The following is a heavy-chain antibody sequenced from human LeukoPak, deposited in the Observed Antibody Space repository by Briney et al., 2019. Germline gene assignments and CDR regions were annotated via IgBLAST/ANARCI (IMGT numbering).Heavy chain of an antibody. Sequence: GRSLRLSCAASGFTFSSYGMHWVRQAPGKGLEWVAVISYDGSNKYPADSVKGRFTISRDNSKNTLYLQMNSLRAEDTAVYYCAKEYYAKYYFDYWGQGTLVTVSS. CDR2: ISYDGSNK. CDR3: AKEYYAKYYFDY. V-gene: IGHV3-30*18. CDR1: GFTFSSYG. J-gene: IGHJ4*02. D-gene: IGHD3-10*01.